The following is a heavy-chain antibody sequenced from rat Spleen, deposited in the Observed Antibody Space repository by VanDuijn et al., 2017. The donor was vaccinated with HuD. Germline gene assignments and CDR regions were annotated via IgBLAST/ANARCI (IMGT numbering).Heavy chain of an antibody. V-gene: IGHV5-29*01. CDR1: GFTFSSYG. CDR3: ARQGVSYWYFDF. J-gene: IGHJ1*01. Sequence: EVELVESGGGLVQPGRSMKLSCAASGFTFSSYGMAWVRQAPTKGLEWVATISYDGSSTYYRDSVKGRFTISRDNAKSTLYLQMDSLRSEDTATYYGARQGVSYWYFDFWGPGTMVTVSS. CDR2: ISYDGSST. D-gene: IGHD1-11*01.